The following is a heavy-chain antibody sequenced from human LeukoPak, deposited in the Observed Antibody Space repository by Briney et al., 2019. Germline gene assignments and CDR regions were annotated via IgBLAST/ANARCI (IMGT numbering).Heavy chain of an antibody. D-gene: IGHD6-13*01. CDR3: ARGSVSSSWYRWFDP. V-gene: IGHV3-23*01. CDR2: ISDIVSRT. J-gene: IGHJ5*02. Sequence: PGGSLRLSCAASGFTFSSYGMSWVRQAPGKGLEWVSSISDIVSRTYYADSVEGRFTISRDNSKNTLFLQMNSLRAEDTAVYYCARGSVSSSWYRWFDPWGQGTLVTVSS. CDR1: GFTFSSYG.